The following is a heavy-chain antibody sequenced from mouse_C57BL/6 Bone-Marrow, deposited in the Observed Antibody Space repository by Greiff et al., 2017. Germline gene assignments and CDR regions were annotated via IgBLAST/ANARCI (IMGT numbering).Heavy chain of an antibody. CDR3: ARRWGFYDHYAMDY. Sequence: VMLVESGAELARPGASVKLSCKASGYTFTSYGISWVKQRTGQGLEWIGEIYPRSGNTYYNEKFKGKATLTADKSSSTAYMELRSLTSEDSAVYFCARRWGFYDHYAMDYWGQGTSVTVSS. CDR2: IYPRSGNT. J-gene: IGHJ4*01. CDR1: GYTFTSYG. V-gene: IGHV1-81*01. D-gene: IGHD2-3*01.